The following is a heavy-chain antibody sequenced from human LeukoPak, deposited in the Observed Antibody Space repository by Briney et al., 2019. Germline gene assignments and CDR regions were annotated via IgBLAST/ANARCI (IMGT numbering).Heavy chain of an antibody. D-gene: IGHD5-18*01. V-gene: IGHV4-4*07. J-gene: IGHJ4*02. CDR1: GGSISSYY. Sequence: SETLSLTCTVSGGSISSYYWSWIRQPAGKGLEWIGRIYTSGSTKNNPSLKSRVTMSVDTSKNQFSLKLSSVPAADTAVYYCAREGYSYGYYWGQGTLVTVSS. CDR2: IYTSGST. CDR3: AREGYSYGYY.